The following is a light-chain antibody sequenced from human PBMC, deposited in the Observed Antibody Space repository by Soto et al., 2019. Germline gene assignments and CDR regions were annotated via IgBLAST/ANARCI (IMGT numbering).Light chain of an antibody. CDR2: AAS. V-gene: IGKV1-39*01. J-gene: IGKJ1*01. CDR3: QQSYSTWT. CDR1: QSISSY. Sequence: DIQMTQSPSSLCASVGDRVTISCRASQSISSYLNWYQPKPGKAPKLLIYAASSLQSGVPSRLSGSGSGTDFTLTIRSLQPEDFATYYCQQSYSTWTFGQGTKV.